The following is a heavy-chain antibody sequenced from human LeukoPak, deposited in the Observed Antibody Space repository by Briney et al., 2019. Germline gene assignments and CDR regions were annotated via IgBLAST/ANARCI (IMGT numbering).Heavy chain of an antibody. CDR2: ISSSAGTT. CDR3: AKGTSDSCYGGMHY. V-gene: IGHV3-48*03. Sequence: GGSLRLSCAASGFTFSSYEMNWVRQAPGKGLEWVSYISSSAGTTYYADSVKGRFTISRDNAKNSLYLQMDNLRADDTAIYYCAKGTSDSCYGGMHYWGQGTLVTVSS. J-gene: IGHJ4*02. CDR1: GFTFSSYE. D-gene: IGHD4-23*01.